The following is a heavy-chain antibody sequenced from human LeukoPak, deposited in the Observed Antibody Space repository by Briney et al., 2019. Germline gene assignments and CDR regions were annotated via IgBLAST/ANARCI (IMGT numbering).Heavy chain of an antibody. CDR2: INSDGSSA. V-gene: IGHV3-74*01. CDR1: GFTFSSCW. CDR3: TRDHSAVAGSYYFDY. Sequence: PGGSLRLSCAASGFTFSSCWTHWVRQAPGKGPVWVSRINSDGSSASYADSVKGRFTISRDNAKNTLYLQMSSLRAEDTAVYFCTRDHSAVAGSYYFDYWGQGTLVTVSS. D-gene: IGHD6-19*01. J-gene: IGHJ4*02.